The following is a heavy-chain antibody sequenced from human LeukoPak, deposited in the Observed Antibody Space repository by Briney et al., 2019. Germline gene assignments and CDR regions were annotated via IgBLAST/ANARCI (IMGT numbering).Heavy chain of an antibody. D-gene: IGHD3-22*01. CDR1: GYTFTSYY. J-gene: IGHJ3*02. Sequence: ASVKVSCKASGYTFTSYYMHWVRQAPGQGLEWMGWINPNSGGTNYAQKFQGRVTMTRDTSISTAYMELSRLRSDDTAVYYCARPYYDSSGYPSGAFDIWGQGTMVTVSS. CDR3: ARPYYDSSGYPSGAFDI. V-gene: IGHV1-2*02. CDR2: INPNSGGT.